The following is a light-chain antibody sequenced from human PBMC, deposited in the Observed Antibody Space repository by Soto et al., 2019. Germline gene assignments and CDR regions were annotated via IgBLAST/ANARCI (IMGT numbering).Light chain of an antibody. CDR3: HHRQNRPPGA. Sequence: EIVLTQSPATLSLSPGERATLSCRASQSVGTYLAWYQQKPGQAPRLLIYDTSNRVAGIPARFCGSGSGTDVSLTTSSRQPGDWVVYYCHHRQNRPPGAFGQGTKVDI. V-gene: IGKV3-11*01. CDR1: QSVGTY. CDR2: DTS. J-gene: IGKJ1*01.